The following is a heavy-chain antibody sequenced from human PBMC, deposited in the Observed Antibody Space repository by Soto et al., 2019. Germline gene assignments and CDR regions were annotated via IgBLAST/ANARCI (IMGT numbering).Heavy chain of an antibody. V-gene: IGHV4-30-4*02. CDR3: ARDWGPYWFDP. D-gene: IGHD3-16*01. Sequence: PSETLSLTCTVSGASINNNDYYWSWIRQTPGKGLEWIGYVYYSGTTDYIPSLKSRLSMSIDKSQNQFTLKLNSVTPSDTAVYYCARDWGPYWFDPWGQGILVTVSS. J-gene: IGHJ5*02. CDR1: GASINNNDYY. CDR2: VYYSGTT.